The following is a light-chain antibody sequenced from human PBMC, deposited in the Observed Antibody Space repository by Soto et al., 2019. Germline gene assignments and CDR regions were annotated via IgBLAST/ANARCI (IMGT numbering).Light chain of an antibody. CDR2: LNSDGSH. CDR1: SGHSSYA. CDR3: QTWGTAIHDVV. V-gene: IGLV4-69*01. Sequence: VLPQSPSASASLGASVKLTCTLSSGHSSYAIAWHQQQPEKGPRYLMKLNSDGSHSKGDGIPDRFSGSSSGAERHLTISSLQSEDEADYYCQTWGTAIHDVVFGGGTKLTVL. J-gene: IGLJ2*01.